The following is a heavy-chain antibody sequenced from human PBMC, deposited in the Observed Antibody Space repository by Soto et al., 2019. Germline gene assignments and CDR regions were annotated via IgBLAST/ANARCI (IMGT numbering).Heavy chain of an antibody. CDR3: AAGPPAATDGMDA. CDR1: GFTFTSSA. Sequence: QMQLVQSGPEVKKPGTSVKVSCKASGFTFTSSAVQWVRQARGQRLEWIGWIVVGSGNTNYAQKFQERVTIPRDMSTSTAYMELSSLRSEDTAVYYCAAGPPAATDGMDAWGQGTTVTVSS. CDR2: IVVGSGNT. V-gene: IGHV1-58*01. J-gene: IGHJ6*02. D-gene: IGHD2-15*01.